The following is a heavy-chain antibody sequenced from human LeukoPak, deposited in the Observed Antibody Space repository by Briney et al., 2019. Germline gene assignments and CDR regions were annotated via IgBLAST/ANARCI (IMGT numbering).Heavy chain of an antibody. CDR1: GFIFSNYA. D-gene: IGHD1-26*01. Sequence: PGGSLRLSCAASGFIFSNYAMSWVRQAPGNGLLWVSSISGSGDNTYYADSVKGRFSIARDSSKNTLYLQMSSLSAEDTAVYYCAKYSGSNMAAFDIWGQGTMVIVSS. V-gene: IGHV3-23*01. CDR3: AKYSGSNMAAFDI. CDR2: ISGSGDNT. J-gene: IGHJ3*02.